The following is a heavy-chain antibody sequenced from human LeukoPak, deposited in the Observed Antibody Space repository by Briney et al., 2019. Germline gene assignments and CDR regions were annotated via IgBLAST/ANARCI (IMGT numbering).Heavy chain of an antibody. CDR2: ISGGGDSA. V-gene: IGHV3-23*01. D-gene: IGHD6-19*01. CDR1: GFTFSNYA. J-gene: IGHJ4*02. CDR3: AKDLSSGWYVSDY. Sequence: PGGSLRLSCAASGFTFSNYAMNWVRQAPGKGREWVSTISGGGDSAYYADSVKGRFNSSRDNSRNTLYLQMNSLRAEDTAVYYCAKDLSSGWYVSDYWGQGTLVTASS.